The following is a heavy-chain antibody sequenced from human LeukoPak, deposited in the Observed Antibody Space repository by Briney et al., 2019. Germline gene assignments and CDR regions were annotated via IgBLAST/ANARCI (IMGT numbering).Heavy chain of an antibody. J-gene: IGHJ4*02. D-gene: IGHD6-13*01. Sequence: GGSLRLSCAASGFTFSSYGMHWVRQAPGKGLEWVAFIRYDGSNKYYADSVKGRFTISRDNSKSTLYLQMNSLRAEDTAVYYCAKDTLRSPSTIAAAADSGFDYWGQGTLVTVSS. V-gene: IGHV3-30*02. CDR2: IRYDGSNK. CDR1: GFTFSSYG. CDR3: AKDTLRSPSTIAAAADSGFDY.